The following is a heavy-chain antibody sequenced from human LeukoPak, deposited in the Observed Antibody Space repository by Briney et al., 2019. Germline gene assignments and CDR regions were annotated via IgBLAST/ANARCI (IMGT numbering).Heavy chain of an antibody. J-gene: IGHJ4*02. Sequence: ASVKVSCRASGYTFTGYYMHWVRQAPGQELEWMGWINPNSGGTNYAQKFQGRVTMTRDTSISTAYTELSRLRSDDTAVYYCARDLSSGSDLDYWGQGTLVTVSS. D-gene: IGHD6-19*01. CDR1: GYTFTGYY. V-gene: IGHV1-2*02. CDR2: INPNSGGT. CDR3: ARDLSSGSDLDY.